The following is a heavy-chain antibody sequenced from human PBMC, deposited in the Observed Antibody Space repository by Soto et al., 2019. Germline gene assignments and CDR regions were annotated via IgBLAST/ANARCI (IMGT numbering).Heavy chain of an antibody. CDR2: ISSSSSNI. CDR3: ARDCRLANRWCRWFDP. Sequence: EVQLAESGGGLVQPGGSLRLSCAASGFTLSSYAMNWVRQAPGKGLEWVSYISSSSSNIQYAGSVKGRFTISRDNAKNSLDLQMNGQREDDTGVYFCARDCRLANRWCRWFDPLGQGTLVTGSS. D-gene: IGHD2-8*02. CDR1: GFTLSSYA. V-gene: IGHV3-48*02. J-gene: IGHJ5*02.